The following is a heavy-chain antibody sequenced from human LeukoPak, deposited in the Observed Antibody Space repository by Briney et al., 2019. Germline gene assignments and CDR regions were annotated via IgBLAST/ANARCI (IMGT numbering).Heavy chain of an antibody. CDR1: GFTFDDYA. J-gene: IGHJ4*02. Sequence: GGSLRLSCAASGFTFDDYAMHWVRQAPGKGLEWVSGISWNSGSIGYADSVKGRFTISRDNAENSLYLQMNSLRAEDTALYYCAKDIRAAAGTVDYWGQGTLVTVSS. CDR2: ISWNSGSI. V-gene: IGHV3-9*01. D-gene: IGHD6-13*01. CDR3: AKDIRAAAGTVDY.